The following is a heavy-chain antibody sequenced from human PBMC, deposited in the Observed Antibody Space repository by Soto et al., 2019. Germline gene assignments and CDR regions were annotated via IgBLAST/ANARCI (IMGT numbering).Heavy chain of an antibody. Sequence: SETLSLTCAVYGGSFSGYYWSWIRQPPGKGLEWIGEINHSGSTNYNPSLKSRVTISVDTSKNQFSLKLSSVAAADTAVYYCAREVLLRYFDYWGQGTLVTVSS. CDR2: INHSGST. CDR1: GGSFSGYY. CDR3: AREVLLRYFDY. V-gene: IGHV4-34*01. J-gene: IGHJ4*02. D-gene: IGHD3-9*01.